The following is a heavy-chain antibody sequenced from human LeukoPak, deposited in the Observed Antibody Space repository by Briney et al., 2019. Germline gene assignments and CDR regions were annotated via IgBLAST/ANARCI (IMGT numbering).Heavy chain of an antibody. CDR3: VKDLSYESSGSGFDQ. V-gene: IGHV3-43*01. J-gene: IGHJ4*02. CDR1: GFIFEDDT. Sequence: GGSLRLSCAASGFIFEDDTMHSVRQAPGKTLEWVSLISWDGTTYYTDSLKGRFTISRDNRKNSLYLQMDTLRTEDAPFYYCVKDLSYESSGSGFDQWGEGTLVTVSS. D-gene: IGHD3-22*01. CDR2: ISWDGTT.